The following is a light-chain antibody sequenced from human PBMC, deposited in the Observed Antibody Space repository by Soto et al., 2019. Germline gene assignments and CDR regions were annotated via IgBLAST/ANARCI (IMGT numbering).Light chain of an antibody. CDR1: QSINW. CDR2: EES. CDR3: QYYDTYSPMWT. Sequence: DIQLAQSPSTLSASVGDRLIITCRATQSINWLAWYQQKPGKAPKLLIFEESRLESGVPSRYSGSGSGTEFTLTISSLQPDAFGIYYCQYYDTYSPMWTFGQGTKVDVK. V-gene: IGKV1-5*03. J-gene: IGKJ1*01.